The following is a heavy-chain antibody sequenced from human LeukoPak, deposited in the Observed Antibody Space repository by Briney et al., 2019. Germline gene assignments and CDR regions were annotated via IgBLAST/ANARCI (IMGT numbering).Heavy chain of an antibody. Sequence: SETLSLTCSVSGRILSSSDYYWGWIRQPPGKGLEWVGSIYYSGSTYYNPSLKSRVTISVDRSKNQFSLKLSSVTAADTAVYYCASQPWSYAFDIWGQGTMVTVSS. CDR3: ASQPWSYAFDI. J-gene: IGHJ3*02. V-gene: IGHV4-39*07. CDR2: IYYSGST. CDR1: GRILSSSDYY.